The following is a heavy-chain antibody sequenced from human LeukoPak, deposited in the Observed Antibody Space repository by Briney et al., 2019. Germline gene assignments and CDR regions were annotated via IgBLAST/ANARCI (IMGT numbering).Heavy chain of an antibody. Sequence: GGSLRLSCVVSGLPISDFAMHWVRQAPGKGLEWVSLISGDGVSTFYADSVKGRFSISRDNSKNSLSLEMNSLRTEDTAMYYCARESGKFDYWGQGTLVAVSS. J-gene: IGHJ4*02. CDR3: ARESGKFDY. CDR1: GLPISDFA. V-gene: IGHV3-43*02. CDR2: ISGDGVST.